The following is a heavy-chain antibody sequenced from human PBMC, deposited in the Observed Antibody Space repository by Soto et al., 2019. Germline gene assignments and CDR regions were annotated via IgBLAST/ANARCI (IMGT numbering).Heavy chain of an antibody. V-gene: IGHV1-3*01. CDR2: INAGNGNT. Sequence: ASVKVSCKASGYTFTSYAMHWVRQAPGQRLEWMGWINAGNGNTKYSQKFQGRVTVTRDTSASTAYMELSSLRSEDTAVYYCARWEVDTAIDYWGQGTLVTVSS. CDR3: ARWEVDTAIDY. CDR1: GYTFTSYA. D-gene: IGHD5-18*01. J-gene: IGHJ4*02.